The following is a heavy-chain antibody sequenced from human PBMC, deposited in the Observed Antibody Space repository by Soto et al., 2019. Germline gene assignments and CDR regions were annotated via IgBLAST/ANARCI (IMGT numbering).Heavy chain of an antibody. J-gene: IGHJ6*03. Sequence: SETLSLTCTVSGDSVTSVSDYWRWIRQPPGKGLEWIGYIYYSGSADYNPSLGSRVTISIDTSKNQFSLKLTSVTAADTAVYYCARGVGVGYYYYNMDLWGKGTTVTV. CDR2: IYYSGSA. D-gene: IGHD2-15*01. CDR1: GDSVTSVSDY. CDR3: ARGVGVGYYYYNMDL. V-gene: IGHV4-61*01.